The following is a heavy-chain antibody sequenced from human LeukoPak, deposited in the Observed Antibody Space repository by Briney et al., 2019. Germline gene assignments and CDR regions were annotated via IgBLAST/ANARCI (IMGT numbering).Heavy chain of an antibody. CDR2: IYHSGST. V-gene: IGHV4-38-2*01. CDR3: ARGVVVAATPVSPPFFDY. J-gene: IGHJ4*02. D-gene: IGHD2-15*01. CDR1: GYSMSSGYY. Sequence: SETLSLTCVVSGYSMSSGYYWGWIRQPPGKGLEWIGSIYHSGSTYHNPSLKSRVTISVDTSKNQFSLKLSSVTAADTAVYYCARGVVVAATPVSPPFFDYWGQGTLVTVSS.